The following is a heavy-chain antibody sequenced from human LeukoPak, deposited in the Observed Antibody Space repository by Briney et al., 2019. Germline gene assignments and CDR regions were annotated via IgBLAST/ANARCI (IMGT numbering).Heavy chain of an antibody. Sequence: GGSLRLSCAAPDFSCITYAMSWVRQAPGKGLEWVSSISSSSSYIYYADSVKGRFTISRDNAKNSLYLQMNSLRAGDTAVYYCAREVENSSGWYSHFDYWGQGTLVTVSS. D-gene: IGHD6-19*01. J-gene: IGHJ4*02. CDR2: ISSSSSYI. CDR1: DFSCITYA. V-gene: IGHV3-21*01. CDR3: AREVENSSGWYSHFDY.